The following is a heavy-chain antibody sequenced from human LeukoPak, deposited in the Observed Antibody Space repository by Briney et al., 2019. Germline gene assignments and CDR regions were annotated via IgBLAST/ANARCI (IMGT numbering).Heavy chain of an antibody. D-gene: IGHD1-26*01. CDR1: GFTFDDYG. V-gene: IGHV3-21*01. Sequence: GGSLRLSCAASGFTFDDYGMGWVRQAPGKWLEWVSSISSSSSYIYYADSVKGRFTISRDNAKNSLYLQMNSLRAEDTAVYYCASNSVGAGDYWGQGTLVTVSS. J-gene: IGHJ4*02. CDR3: ASNSVGAGDY. CDR2: ISSSSSYI.